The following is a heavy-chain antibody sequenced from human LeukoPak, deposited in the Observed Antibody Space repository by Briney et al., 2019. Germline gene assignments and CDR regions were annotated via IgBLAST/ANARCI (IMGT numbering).Heavy chain of an antibody. V-gene: IGHV3-21*01. CDR1: GFTFSSYS. Sequence: PGGSLRLSCAASGFTFSSYSMNWVRQAPGKGLEWVSSISSSSSYIYYADSVKGRFTISRDNAKNSLYLQMNSLRAEDTAVYYCARDLSHIVVVTAIFDYWGQGTLVTVSS. D-gene: IGHD2-21*02. J-gene: IGHJ4*02. CDR3: ARDLSHIVVVTAIFDY. CDR2: ISSSSSYI.